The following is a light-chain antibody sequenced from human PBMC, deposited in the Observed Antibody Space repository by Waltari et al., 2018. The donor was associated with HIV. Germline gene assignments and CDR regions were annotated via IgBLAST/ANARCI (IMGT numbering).Light chain of an antibody. V-gene: IGLV2-14*03. CDR1: SSDVGGYNS. J-gene: IGLJ1*01. CDR3: KSKTSSSTPCV. CDR2: DVS. Sequence: QSALTQPASVSGSPGQSITISCTGTSSDVGGYNSVAWYQQHPGKAPKLIIYDVSNRPSVVPYRFSGSKSGNTASLTISGLQAEDEADYYCKSKTSSSTPCVFGTGTKVTVL.